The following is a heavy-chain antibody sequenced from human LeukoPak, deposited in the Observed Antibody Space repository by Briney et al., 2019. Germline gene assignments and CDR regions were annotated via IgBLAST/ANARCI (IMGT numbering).Heavy chain of an antibody. D-gene: IGHD3-10*01. Sequence: SETLSLTCVVYGGSFSGDYWSWIRQPPGKGLEWIGEINHSGRTNYKPSLKSRVTISVDTSKNQFSLKLNSVTAADTAVYYCARAPGRYYGSGSYYKDWGQGTLVTVSS. CDR3: ARAPGRYYGSGSYYKD. CDR2: INHSGRT. CDR1: GGSFSGDY. J-gene: IGHJ4*02. V-gene: IGHV4-34*01.